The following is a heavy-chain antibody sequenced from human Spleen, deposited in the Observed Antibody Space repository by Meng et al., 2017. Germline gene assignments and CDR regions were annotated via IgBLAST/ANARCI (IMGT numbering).Heavy chain of an antibody. J-gene: IGHJ4*02. Sequence: GESLKISCTASGFTFGDYAMSWFRQAPGKGLEWMGWISAYNGNTNYAQKLQGRVTMTTDTSTSTAYMELRSLRSDDTAVYYCARSKGSIGRLERFDYWGQGTLVTVSS. CDR2: ISAYNGNT. CDR1: GFTFGDYA. D-gene: IGHD1-1*01. CDR3: ARSKGSIGRLERFDY. V-gene: IGHV1-18*01.